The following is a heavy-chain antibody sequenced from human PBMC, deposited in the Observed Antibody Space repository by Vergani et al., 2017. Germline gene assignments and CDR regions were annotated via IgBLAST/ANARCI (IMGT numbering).Heavy chain of an antibody. Sequence: QVHLVESGGGVVQPGGALRLSCTASVFTLRSFGMHRVRQAPGKGLAWLGLVWFDGNNKYYADSVKGRFTISRDNSKNALYLQMDSLSPEDTAVYYCAKDQSLPGYSYGFHVYFSYGLDVWGQGTTVTVSS. V-gene: IGHV3-30*02. J-gene: IGHJ6*02. CDR1: VFTLRSFG. CDR2: VWFDGNNK. CDR3: AKDQSLPGYSYGFHVYFSYGLDV. D-gene: IGHD5-12*01.